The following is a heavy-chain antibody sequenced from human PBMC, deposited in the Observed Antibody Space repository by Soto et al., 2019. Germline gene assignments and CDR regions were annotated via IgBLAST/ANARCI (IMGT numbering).Heavy chain of an antibody. CDR2: IKQDGSDK. V-gene: IGHV3-7*01. J-gene: IGHJ4*02. CDR1: KFTFGDYW. CDR3: ATLSYGQLRYFDN. Sequence: GGSLRLSCAVPKFTFGDYWMSWVRQAPGKGLEWISNIKQDGSDKNYADSVKGRFTIPRDNADNSMYLQMNSLRAEDTAVYYCATLSYGQLRYFDNWGQGTLVTVSS. D-gene: IGHD3-16*02.